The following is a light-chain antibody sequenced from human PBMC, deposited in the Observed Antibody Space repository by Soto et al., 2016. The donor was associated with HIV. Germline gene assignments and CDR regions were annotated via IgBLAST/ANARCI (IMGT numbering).Light chain of an antibody. Sequence: DIQMTQFPSTLSASIGDRVTITCRASQSVSVWLAWYQQKPGKASNLLIFKTSTLEVGVPSRFSGSGSGTDFTLTLSSVQPDDVGTYYCQQYNTVPWTFGQGTKLEMK. CDR2: KTS. V-gene: IGKV1-5*03. CDR3: QQYNTVPWT. J-gene: IGKJ1*01. CDR1: QSVSVW.